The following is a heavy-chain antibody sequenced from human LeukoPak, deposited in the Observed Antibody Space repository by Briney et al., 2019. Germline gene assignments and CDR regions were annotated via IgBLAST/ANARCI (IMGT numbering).Heavy chain of an antibody. CDR3: ARGAPQWLADYFDY. CDR1: GFTFSSYG. J-gene: IGHJ4*02. D-gene: IGHD6-19*01. Sequence: RAGGSQRLSCAASGFTFSSYGMHWARQAPGKGLEWVAVIWDDGSNKYYADSVRGRFTISRDNSKNTLYLQMNSLRAEDTAVYYCARGAPQWLADYFDYWGQGTLVTVSS. CDR2: IWDDGSNK. V-gene: IGHV3-33*01.